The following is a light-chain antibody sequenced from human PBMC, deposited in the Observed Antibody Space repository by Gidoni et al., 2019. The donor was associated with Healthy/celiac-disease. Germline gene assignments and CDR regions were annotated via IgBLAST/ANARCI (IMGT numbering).Light chain of an antibody. CDR3: QQRSNWRIT. CDR2: DAS. CDR1: QSVSSY. J-gene: IGKJ5*01. Sequence: IVLTQSPATLSLSPGERATLSCRASQSVSSYLAWYQQKPGQAPRLLIYDASNRATGIPARFSGSVSGTDFTLTISSLEPEDFAVYYCQQRSNWRITFXXXTRLEIK. V-gene: IGKV3-11*01.